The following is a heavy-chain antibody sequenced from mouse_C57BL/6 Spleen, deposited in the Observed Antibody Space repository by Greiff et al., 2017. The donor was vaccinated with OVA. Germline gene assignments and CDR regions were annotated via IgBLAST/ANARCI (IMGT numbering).Heavy chain of an antibody. D-gene: IGHD1-1*01. CDR3: ARSLITTVVEGDYAMDY. V-gene: IGHV1-18*01. Sequence: EVKLMESGPELVKPGASVKIPCKASGYTFTDYNMDWVKQSHGKSLEWIGDINPNNGGTIYNQKFKGKATLTVDKSSSTAYMELRSLTSEDTAVYYCARSLITTVVEGDYAMDYWGQGTSVTVSS. CDR2: INPNNGGT. CDR1: GYTFTDYN. J-gene: IGHJ4*01.